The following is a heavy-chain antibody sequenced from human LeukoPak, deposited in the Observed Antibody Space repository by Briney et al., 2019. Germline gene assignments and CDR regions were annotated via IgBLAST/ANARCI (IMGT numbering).Heavy chain of an antibody. V-gene: IGHV1-69*13. D-gene: IGHD6-6*01. CDR1: GGTFSSYA. CDR2: IIPISGTA. Sequence: GASVKVSCKASGGTFSSYAISWVRQAPGQGLEWMGGIIPISGTANYAQKFQGRVTITADESTSTAYMELSSLRSEDTAVYYCAREATEYSTYVLDYWGQGTLVTVSS. J-gene: IGHJ4*02. CDR3: AREATEYSTYVLDY.